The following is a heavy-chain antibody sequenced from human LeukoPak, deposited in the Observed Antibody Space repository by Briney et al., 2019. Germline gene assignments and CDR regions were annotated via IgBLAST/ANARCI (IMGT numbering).Heavy chain of an antibody. CDR2: IKSKSDGGTT. J-gene: IGHJ4*02. D-gene: IGHD3-16*01. V-gene: IGHV3-15*01. Sequence: GGSLRLSCAASGFTFRNAWMSWVRQAPGKGLEWVGRIKSKSDGGTTDYAAPVKGRFTISRDDTKNTLYLQMNSLKTEDTAVYYCTGSSWGSYDYWGQGTLVTVSS. CDR3: TGSSWGSYDY. CDR1: GFTFRNAW.